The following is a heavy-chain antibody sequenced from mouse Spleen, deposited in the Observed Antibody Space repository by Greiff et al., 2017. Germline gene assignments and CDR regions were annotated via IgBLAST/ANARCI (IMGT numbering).Heavy chain of an antibody. CDR3: ARRLLLYYYAMDY. J-gene: IGHJ4*01. CDR2: ISYDGSN. CDR1: GYSITSGYY. V-gene: IGHV3-6*01. Sequence: EVQLVESGPGLVKPSQSLSLTCSVTGYSITSGYYWNWIRQFPGNKLEWMGYISYDGSNNYNPSLKNRISITRDTSKNQFFLKLNSVTTEDTATYYCARRLLLYYYAMDYWGQGTSVTVSS. D-gene: IGHD1-2*01.